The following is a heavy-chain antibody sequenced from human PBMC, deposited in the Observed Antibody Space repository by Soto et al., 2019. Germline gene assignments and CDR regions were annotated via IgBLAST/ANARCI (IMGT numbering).Heavy chain of an antibody. CDR2: INAGNGNI. V-gene: IGHV1-3*01. J-gene: IGHJ4*02. D-gene: IGHD6-19*01. CDR1: GYTFTSSA. Sequence: SCKASGYTFTSSAIHWVRQAPGQGLEWMGWINAGNGNIKHSQKFQHRVTITRDTSASTAYMELSSLRLEDTAVYYCARDGAVAGDSNFDYWGQGTLVTVS. CDR3: ARDGAVAGDSNFDY.